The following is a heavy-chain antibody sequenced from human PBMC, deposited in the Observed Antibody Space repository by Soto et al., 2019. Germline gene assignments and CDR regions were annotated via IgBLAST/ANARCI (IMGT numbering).Heavy chain of an antibody. V-gene: IGHV3-66*01. CDR1: GFTISSNY. D-gene: IGHD3-3*01. J-gene: IGHJ5*02. Sequence: GGSLRLSCAASGFTISSNYMSWVRQAPGKGLEWVSVIYSGGSTYYADSVKGRFTISRDNSKNTLYLQMNSLRAEDTAVYYCARDPSPQGGYFWSGYHNWFYPWGQGTLVTVSA. CDR2: IYSGGST. CDR3: ARDPSPQGGYFWSGYHNWFYP.